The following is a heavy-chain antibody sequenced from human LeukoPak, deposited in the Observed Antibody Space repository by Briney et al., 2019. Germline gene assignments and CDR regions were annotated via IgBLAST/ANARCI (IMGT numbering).Heavy chain of an antibody. CDR3: AKFGRGSSSWDFDY. V-gene: IGHV3-30*02. J-gene: IGHJ4*02. Sequence: GGSLRLSCAASGFTFSSYGMHWVRQAPGKGLEWVAFIRYDGSNKYYADSVKGRFTISRDNSKNTLYLQMNSLRAEDTAVYYCAKFGRGSSSWDFDYWGQGTLATVSS. CDR2: IRYDGSNK. D-gene: IGHD6-13*01. CDR1: GFTFSSYG.